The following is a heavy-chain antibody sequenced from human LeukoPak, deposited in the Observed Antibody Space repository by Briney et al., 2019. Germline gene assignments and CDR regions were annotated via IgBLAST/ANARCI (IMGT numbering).Heavy chain of an antibody. CDR3: ARGGPTHLGVPRPDYYYYGMDV. CDR2: INPNSGGT. CDR1: GYTFTGYY. V-gene: IGHV1-2*04. J-gene: IGHJ6*02. Sequence: ASVKVSCKASGYTFTGYYMHWVRQAPGQGLEWMGRINPNSGGTNYAQKFQGWVTMTRDTSISTAYMELSRLRSDDTAVYYCARGGPTHLGVPRPDYYYYGMDVWGQGTTVTVSS. D-gene: IGHD3-16*01.